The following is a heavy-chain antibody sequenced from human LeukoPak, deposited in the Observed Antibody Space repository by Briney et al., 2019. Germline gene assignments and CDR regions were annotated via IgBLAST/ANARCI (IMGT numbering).Heavy chain of an antibody. Sequence: GGSLRLSCAASGFTFSSSSMNWVRQAPGKGLEWVSSISSSSSYIYYADSVKGRFTISRDNAKNSLYLQMNSLRAEDTAVYYCARDPLVVVAGYVDSFDYWGQGTLVTVSS. D-gene: IGHD2-15*01. CDR2: ISSSSSYI. CDR1: GFTFSSSS. CDR3: ARDPLVVVAGYVDSFDY. V-gene: IGHV3-21*01. J-gene: IGHJ4*02.